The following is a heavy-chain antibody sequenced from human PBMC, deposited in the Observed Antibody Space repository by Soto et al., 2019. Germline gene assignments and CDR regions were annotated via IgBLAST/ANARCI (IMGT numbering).Heavy chain of an antibody. Sequence: QVQLQESGPGLVKPSETLSLTCTVSGGSISSYYWSWIRQPPGKGLEWIGYICYSGSTNYNPSLKSRVTISVDTSNTQFSLKLSSVTAADTAVYYCARLGYDFWSGYGNWYFDLWGRGTLVTVSS. J-gene: IGHJ2*01. D-gene: IGHD3-3*01. CDR3: ARLGYDFWSGYGNWYFDL. CDR1: GGSISSYY. CDR2: ICYSGST. V-gene: IGHV4-59*01.